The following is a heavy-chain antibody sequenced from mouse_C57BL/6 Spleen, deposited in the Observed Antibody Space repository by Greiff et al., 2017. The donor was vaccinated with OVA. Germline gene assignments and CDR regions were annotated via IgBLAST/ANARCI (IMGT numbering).Heavy chain of an antibody. CDR2: IWSGGST. CDR1: GFSLTSYG. J-gene: IGHJ2*01. D-gene: IGHD2-5*01. CDR3: ARTRSNYVYFDY. V-gene: IGHV2-2*01. Sequence: QVQLQQSGPGLVQPSQSLSITCTVSGFSLTSYGVHWVRQSPGKGLEWLGVIWSGGSTDYNAAFISRLSISKDNSKSQVFFKMNSLQADDTAIYYWARTRSNYVYFDYWGQGTTLTVSS.